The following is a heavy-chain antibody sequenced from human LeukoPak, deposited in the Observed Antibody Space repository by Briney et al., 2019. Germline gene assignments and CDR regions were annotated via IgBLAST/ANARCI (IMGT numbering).Heavy chain of an antibody. J-gene: IGHJ6*02. CDR1: GFTFSSYA. CDR2: ISYDGSNK. Sequence: GGSLRLSCAASGFTFSSYAMHWVRQAPGKGLEWVAVISYDGSNKYYADSVKGRFTISRDNSKNTLYLQMNSLRAEDTAVYYCARGDGCSTSCRYYYYYYGMDVWGQGTTVTVSS. CDR3: ARGDGCSTSCRYYYYYYGMDV. D-gene: IGHD2-2*01. V-gene: IGHV3-30*04.